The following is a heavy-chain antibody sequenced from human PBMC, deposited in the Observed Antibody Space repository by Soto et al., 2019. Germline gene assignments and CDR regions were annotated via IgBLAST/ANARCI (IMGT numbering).Heavy chain of an antibody. V-gene: IGHV4-34*01. Sequence: QVQLQQWGAGLLKPSETLSLTCAVYGGSLSGYYWSWIRQPPGKGLEWIGEINHSGSTNYNPSLKSRVTISVDTYKNQCSLKLSSVTAADTAVYYCARGWGRIFDYWGQGTLVTVSS. J-gene: IGHJ4*02. CDR1: GGSLSGYY. CDR3: ARGWGRIFDY. CDR2: INHSGST. D-gene: IGHD7-27*01.